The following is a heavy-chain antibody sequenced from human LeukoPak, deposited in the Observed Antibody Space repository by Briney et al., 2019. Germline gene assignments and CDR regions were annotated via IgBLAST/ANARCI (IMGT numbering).Heavy chain of an antibody. CDR3: ARDADIAAAGLLDY. CDR2: ISSSSSYI. CDR1: GFTFSSYS. J-gene: IGHJ4*02. D-gene: IGHD6-13*01. V-gene: IGHV3-21*01. Sequence: GGSLRLSCAASGFTFSSYSMNWVRQAPGKGLEWVSSISSSSSYIYYADSVKGRFTISRDNAKNSLYPQMNSLRAEDTAVYYCARDADIAAAGLLDYWGQGTLVTVSS.